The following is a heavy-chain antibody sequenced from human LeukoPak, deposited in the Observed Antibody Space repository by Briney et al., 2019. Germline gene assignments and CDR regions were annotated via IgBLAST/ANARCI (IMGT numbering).Heavy chain of an antibody. Sequence: PGGSLRLSCAASGFTFRSNYMSWVRQAPGKGLEWVSSISSSSRHIYYADSVKGRFTIFRDDAKNSLFLQMDSLRVEDTAMYYCVRDFSTVTTAYLHHWGQGTLLTVSS. V-gene: IGHV3-21*04. CDR1: GFTFRSNY. D-gene: IGHD4-17*01. CDR3: VRDFSTVTTAYLHH. J-gene: IGHJ1*01. CDR2: ISSSSRHI.